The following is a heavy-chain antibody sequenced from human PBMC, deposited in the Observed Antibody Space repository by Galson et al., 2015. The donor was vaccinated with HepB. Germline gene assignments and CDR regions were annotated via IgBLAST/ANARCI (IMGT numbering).Heavy chain of an antibody. D-gene: IGHD3-16*02. J-gene: IGHJ5*02. CDR1: GYSFTSYW. Sequence: QSGAEVKKPGESLKISCKGSGYSFTSYWIGWVRKMPGKGLEWMGIIYPGDSDTRYSPSFQGQVTISADKSISTAYLQWSSLKASDTAMYYCARLGDYVWGSYRYTDNWFDPWGQGTLVTVSS. CDR2: IYPGDSDT. V-gene: IGHV5-51*01. CDR3: ARLGDYVWGSYRYTDNWFDP.